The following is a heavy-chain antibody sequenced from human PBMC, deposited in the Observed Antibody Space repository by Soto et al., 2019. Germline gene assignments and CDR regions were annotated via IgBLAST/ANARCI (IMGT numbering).Heavy chain of an antibody. CDR2: TSYDDSNK. D-gene: IGHD6-6*01. Sequence: QVQLVESGGGVVQPGRSLRLSCAASGFTFSNYGMHWVRQAPGKGLEWVAHTSYDDSNKYYADSVKGRFTISRDNSKNTLSLHMDSLRADDTAIYYCARDRTSSSSFYSGVDVWGQGTAVTVSS. J-gene: IGHJ6*02. CDR3: ARDRTSSSSFYSGVDV. CDR1: GFTFSNYG. V-gene: IGHV3-30*03.